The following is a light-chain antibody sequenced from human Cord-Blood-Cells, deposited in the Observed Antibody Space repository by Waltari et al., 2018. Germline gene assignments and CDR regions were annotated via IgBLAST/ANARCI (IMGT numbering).Light chain of an antibody. V-gene: IGLV2-14*01. J-gene: IGLJ3*02. Sequence: QSALTQPASVSGSPGQSITISCTGTSRDVGGYNYVSWYQPHPGKAPKVMIYDVSNRPSGFSNRFSGSKSGNTASLTISGLQAEDEADYYCSSYTSSSTWVFGGGTKLTVL. CDR2: DVS. CDR3: SSYTSSSTWV. CDR1: SRDVGGYNY.